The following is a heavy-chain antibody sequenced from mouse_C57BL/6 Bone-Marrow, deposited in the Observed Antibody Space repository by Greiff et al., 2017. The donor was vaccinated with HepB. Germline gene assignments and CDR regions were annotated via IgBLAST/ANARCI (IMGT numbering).Heavy chain of an antibody. CDR2: IDPNSGGT. V-gene: IGHV1-72*01. CDR3: AREEKDWFAY. J-gene: IGHJ3*01. Sequence: QVQLKQSGAELVKPGASVKLSCKASGYTFTSYWMHWVKQRPGRGLEWSGRIDPNSGGTKYNEKFKSKATLTVDKPSSTAYMQLSSLTSEDSAVYYCAREEKDWFAYWGQGTLVTVSA. CDR1: GYTFTSYW.